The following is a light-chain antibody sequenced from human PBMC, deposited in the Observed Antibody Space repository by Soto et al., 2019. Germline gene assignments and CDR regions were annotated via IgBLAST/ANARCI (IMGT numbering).Light chain of an antibody. CDR2: GAS. J-gene: IGKJ2*01. CDR1: QSVSSNH. Sequence: EIVLTQSPGSLSLSPRERAILSCRASQSVSSNHLAWYQQKPGQAPRLLIYGASRRATGIPDRFSGSGSGTDFTLTISRLEPEDFAVYYCQQYGSSTYTFGQGTKVEIK. CDR3: QQYGSSTYT. V-gene: IGKV3-20*01.